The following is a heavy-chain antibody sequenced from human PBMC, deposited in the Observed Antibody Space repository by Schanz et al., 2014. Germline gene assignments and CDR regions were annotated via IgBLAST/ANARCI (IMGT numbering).Heavy chain of an antibody. CDR1: GGTFSSYT. Sequence: QVQLVQSGAEVKKPGSSVKVSCKASGGTFSSYTISWVRQAPGQGLEWVGRFIPILDVGNYAQKFQGRVTITADKSTFTAYMDVSSLRSEDTAVYYCASSGAGYSSSWDFDYWGQGTLVTVSS. D-gene: IGHD6-13*01. CDR2: FIPILDVG. CDR3: ASSGAGYSSSWDFDY. J-gene: IGHJ4*02. V-gene: IGHV1-69*02.